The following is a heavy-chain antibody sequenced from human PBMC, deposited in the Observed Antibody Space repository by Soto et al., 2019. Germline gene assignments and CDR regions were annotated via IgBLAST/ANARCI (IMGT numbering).Heavy chain of an antibody. J-gene: IGHJ4*02. Sequence: GGSLRLSCAASGFTFSSYAMSWVRKAPGKGLEWVSAISGSGGSTYYADSVKGRFTVSRDNSKNTLYLQMNSLRAEDTAVYYCAKEWEDTAMVTYYFDYWGQGTLVTVSS. CDR2: ISGSGGST. V-gene: IGHV3-23*01. CDR3: AKEWEDTAMVTYYFDY. CDR1: GFTFSSYA. D-gene: IGHD5-18*01.